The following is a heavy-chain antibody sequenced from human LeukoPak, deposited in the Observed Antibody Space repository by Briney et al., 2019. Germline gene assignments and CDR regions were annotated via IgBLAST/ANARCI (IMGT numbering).Heavy chain of an antibody. J-gene: IGHJ5*02. D-gene: IGHD3-22*01. CDR1: GFTFSDYY. V-gene: IGHV3-11*01. CDR2: ISSSGSTI. CDR3: AAPFYDSSGPPTSFDP. Sequence: GGSLRLSCAASGFTFSDYYMSWIRQAPGKGLEWVSYISSSGSTIYYAVSVKGRFTISRDNAKNSLYLQMNSLRAEDTAVYYCAAPFYDSSGPPTSFDPWGQGTLVTVSS.